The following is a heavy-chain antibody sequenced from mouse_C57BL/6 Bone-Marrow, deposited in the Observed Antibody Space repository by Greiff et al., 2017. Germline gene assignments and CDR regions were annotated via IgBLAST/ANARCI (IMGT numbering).Heavy chain of an antibody. J-gene: IGHJ4*01. CDR1: GYSFTGYF. Sequence: EVQLVESGPELVKPGDSVKISCKASGYSFTGYFMNWVMQSHGKSLEWIGRINPYNGDTFYNQKFKGKATLTVDKSSSTAHMELRSLTSEDSAVYYCARSYDGYYDAMDYWGQGTSVTVSS. D-gene: IGHD2-3*01. CDR3: ARSYDGYYDAMDY. V-gene: IGHV1-20*01. CDR2: INPYNGDT.